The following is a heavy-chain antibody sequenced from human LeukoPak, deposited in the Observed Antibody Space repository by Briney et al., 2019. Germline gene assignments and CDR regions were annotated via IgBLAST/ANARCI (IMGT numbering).Heavy chain of an antibody. Sequence: ASVKVSCKVSGYTFTDYYMHWVQQAPGKGLEWMGLVDPEDGETIYAEKFQGRVTITADTSTDTAYMELRSLRSEDTAVYYCASLTTVTPYYFDYWGQGTLVTVSS. D-gene: IGHD4-17*01. CDR3: ASLTTVTPYYFDY. CDR2: VDPEDGET. CDR1: GYTFTDYY. J-gene: IGHJ4*02. V-gene: IGHV1-69-2*01.